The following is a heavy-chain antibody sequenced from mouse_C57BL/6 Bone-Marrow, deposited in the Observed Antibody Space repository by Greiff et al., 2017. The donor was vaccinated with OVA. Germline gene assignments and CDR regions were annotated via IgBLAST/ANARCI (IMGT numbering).Heavy chain of an antibody. CDR2: IVPEDGDT. CDR1: GYAFRDYC. J-gene: IGHJ2*01. CDR3: ARVAF. Sequence: VQLQQSGAELVKPGASVKISCKASGYAFRDYCMHWVKQRPGKGLEWIGQIVPEDGDTKYNGKFQGKATLTADKSSSTAYMQVSSLASEVSAVYFCARVAFWGRGTVLTVSS. V-gene: IGHV1-80*01.